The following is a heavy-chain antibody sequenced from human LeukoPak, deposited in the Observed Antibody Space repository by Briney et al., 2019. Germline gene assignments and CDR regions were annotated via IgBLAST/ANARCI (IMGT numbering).Heavy chain of an antibody. CDR3: ARRLGYCSSTSCPTNWFDP. CDR1: GGSISSSSYY. CDR2: IYYSGST. V-gene: IGHV4-39*01. J-gene: IGHJ5*02. D-gene: IGHD2-2*01. Sequence: SETLSLTCTVSGGSISSSSYYWGWIRQPPGKGLEWIGRIYYSGSTYYNPSLKSRVTISVDTSKNQFSLKLSSVTAADTAVYYCARRLGYCSSTSCPTNWFDPWGQGTLVTVSS.